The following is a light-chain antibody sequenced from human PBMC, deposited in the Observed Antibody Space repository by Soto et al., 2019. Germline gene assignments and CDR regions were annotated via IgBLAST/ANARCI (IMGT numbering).Light chain of an antibody. CDR1: SSDIGSYNY. CDR3: CTYAGSYLWV. J-gene: IGLJ3*02. V-gene: IGLV2-11*01. CDR2: DVS. Sequence: QSALTQPRSVSGSPGQSVTISCTGTSSDIGSYNYVSWYQQHPGKAPKLMIYDVSKRPSGVPDRFSGSKSGNTASLTISGLHTEDEADYYCCTYAGSYLWVFGGGTKLTVL.